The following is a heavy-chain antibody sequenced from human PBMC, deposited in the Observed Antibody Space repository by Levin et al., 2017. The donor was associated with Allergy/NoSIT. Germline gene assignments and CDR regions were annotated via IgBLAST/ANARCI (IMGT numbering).Heavy chain of an antibody. Sequence: GGSLRLSCAASGFTFSSYAMSWVRQAPGKGLEWVSAISGSGGSTYYADSVKGRFTISRDNSKNTLYLQMNSLRAEDTAVYYCANLYGDHVPHYYGMDVWGQGTTVTVSS. V-gene: IGHV3-23*01. CDR1: GFTFSSYA. D-gene: IGHD4-17*01. CDR2: ISGSGGST. CDR3: ANLYGDHVPHYYGMDV. J-gene: IGHJ6*02.